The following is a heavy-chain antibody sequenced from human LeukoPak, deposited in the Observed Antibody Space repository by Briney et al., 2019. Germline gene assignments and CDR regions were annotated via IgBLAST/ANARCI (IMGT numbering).Heavy chain of an antibody. J-gene: IGHJ4*02. V-gene: IGHV4-59*08. CDR1: GGSISSYY. D-gene: IGHD4-23*01. CDR2: IYYSGST. CDR3: ARLGLTTVVNRGY. Sequence: SSETLSLTCTVSGGSISSYYWSWIRQPPGKGLEWIGYIYYSGSTNYNPSLKSRVTMSVDTSKNQFSLKLSSVTAADTAVYFCARLGLTTVVNRGYWGQGTLVTVSS.